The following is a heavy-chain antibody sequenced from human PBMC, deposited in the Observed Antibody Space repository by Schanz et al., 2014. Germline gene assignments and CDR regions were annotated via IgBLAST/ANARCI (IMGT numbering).Heavy chain of an antibody. CDR2: IWSDGTNE. CDR1: GFTFSSYG. J-gene: IGHJ6*03. Sequence: QVQLVESGGGVVQPGRSLRLSCAASGFTFSSYGMHWVRQAPGKGLEWVAVIWSDGTNEYYADSVKGRFTISGDSSKYTVYLQMNSLRADDTAVYYCAKGPYYYYYMDVWGRGTMVTVSS. V-gene: IGHV3-33*06. CDR3: AKGPYYYYYMDV.